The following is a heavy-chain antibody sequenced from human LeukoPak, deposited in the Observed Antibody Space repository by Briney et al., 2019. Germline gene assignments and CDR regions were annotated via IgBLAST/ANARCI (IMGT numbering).Heavy chain of an antibody. CDR3: TTVGGYDYFDY. J-gene: IGHJ4*02. D-gene: IGHD5-12*01. V-gene: IGHV3-15*01. CDR1: VFTISNAW. CDR2: IKSKADDGTT. Sequence: GGSLRLSCAASVFTISNAWMNWVRQAPGKGLEWVGRIKSKADDGTTHYVAPVKGRFTISRDDSKNTLYLQMDSLKTEDTAVYYCTTVGGYDYFDYWGQGTLVTVSS.